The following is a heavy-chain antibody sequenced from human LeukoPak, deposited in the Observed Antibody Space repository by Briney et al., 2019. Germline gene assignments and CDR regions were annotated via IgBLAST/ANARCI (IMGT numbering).Heavy chain of an antibody. D-gene: IGHD6-19*01. CDR1: GYSFISYW. V-gene: IGHV5-51*01. CDR2: IYPGDSDT. CDR3: ARRARIHSGWYEVRSVAGAFDI. J-gene: IGHJ3*02. Sequence: GESLKISCKGSGYSFISYWIGWVRQMPGKGLEWMGIIYPGDSDTRYSPSFEGQVTISADKSISTAYLQWSSLKASDTAMYYCARRARIHSGWYEVRSVAGAFDIWGQGTMVTVSS.